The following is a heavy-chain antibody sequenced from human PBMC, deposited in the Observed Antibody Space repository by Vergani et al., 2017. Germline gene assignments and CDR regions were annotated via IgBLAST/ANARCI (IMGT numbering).Heavy chain of an antibody. Sequence: QVQLVQSGAEVKKPGSSVKVSCKASGGTFSSYAISWVRQAPGQGLEWMGRIIPIFGTANYAQKFQGRVTITADESTSTAYMELSSLRAEDTAVYYCAARVYSSGYYYPPDYWGQGTLVTVSS. CDR1: GGTFSSYA. J-gene: IGHJ4*02. D-gene: IGHD3-22*01. V-gene: IGHV1-69*18. CDR2: IIPIFGTA. CDR3: AARVYSSGYYYPPDY.